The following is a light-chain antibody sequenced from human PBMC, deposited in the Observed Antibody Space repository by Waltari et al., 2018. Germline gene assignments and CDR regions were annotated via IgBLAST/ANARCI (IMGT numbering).Light chain of an antibody. CDR3: QQANNFPLT. J-gene: IGKJ4*01. CDR1: QGVSSR. Sequence: DIQMPHSPSSLSASAGDRDPITCRPSQGVSSRLVCYQQKPGKTPKFLIYAASSLQSRVPSRFSGSGAATEFTLTINNLQPEDFATYYCQQANNFPLTFGGGTRVEI. V-gene: IGKV1-12*01. CDR2: AAS.